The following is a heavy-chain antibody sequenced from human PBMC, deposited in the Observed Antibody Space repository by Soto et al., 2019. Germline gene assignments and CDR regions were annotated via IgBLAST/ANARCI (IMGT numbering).Heavy chain of an antibody. J-gene: IGHJ4*02. CDR3: TPNVLWPFDY. CDR1: GFTFSDHY. V-gene: IGHV3-11*03. D-gene: IGHD3-10*01. CDR2: ISSSSDYT. Sequence: GGSLRLSCAASGFTFSDHYMSWIRQAPGKGLEWISYISSSSDYTNYADSVKGRFTISRDNAKSSLYLQMNSLRAEDTAVYYCTPNVLWPFDYWGQGTLVTVSS.